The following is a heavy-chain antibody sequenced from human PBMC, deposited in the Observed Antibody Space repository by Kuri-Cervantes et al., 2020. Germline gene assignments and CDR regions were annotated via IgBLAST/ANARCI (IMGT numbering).Heavy chain of an antibody. J-gene: IGHJ6*02. V-gene: IGHV4-61*01. Sequence: GSLRLSCTVSGGSVSSGSYYWSWIRQPPGKGLEWIGYIYYSGSTNYNPSLKSRVTISVDTSKNQFSLKLSSVTAADTAAYYCARYKPVRGGLYGMDVWGQGTTGT. D-gene: IGHD3-10*01. CDR1: GGSVSSGSYY. CDR2: IYYSGST. CDR3: ARYKPVRGGLYGMDV.